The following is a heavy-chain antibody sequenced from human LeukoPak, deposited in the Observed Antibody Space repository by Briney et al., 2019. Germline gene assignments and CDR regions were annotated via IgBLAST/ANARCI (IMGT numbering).Heavy chain of an antibody. CDR3: AKRDTMIRGLDY. CDR1: GFTFSGYA. V-gene: IGHV3-23*01. Sequence: PGGSLRLSCAAAGFTFSGYAVSWVRQAPGKGLEWVSTISGSGASIYYADSVKGRFTISRDNSKNTLYLQMNSLRAEDTAVYYCAKRDTMIRGLDYWGQGTLVTVSS. J-gene: IGHJ4*02. CDR2: ISGSGASI. D-gene: IGHD3-10*01.